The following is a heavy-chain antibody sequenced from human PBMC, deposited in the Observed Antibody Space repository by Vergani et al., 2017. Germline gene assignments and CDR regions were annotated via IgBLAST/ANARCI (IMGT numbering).Heavy chain of an antibody. CDR3: ARDRIVRFHHWYFDL. CDR1: GFTVSSNY. V-gene: IGHV3-53*01. CDR2: IYSGGST. D-gene: IGHD2/OR15-2a*01. Sequence: EVQLVESGGGLIQPGGSLTLSCAASGFTVSSNYMSWVRQAPGKGLEWVSVIYSGGSTYYADSVKGRFTSSRDNSKNTLYLQMNSLRAEDTAVYYCARDRIVRFHHWYFDLWGRGTLVTVSS. J-gene: IGHJ2*01.